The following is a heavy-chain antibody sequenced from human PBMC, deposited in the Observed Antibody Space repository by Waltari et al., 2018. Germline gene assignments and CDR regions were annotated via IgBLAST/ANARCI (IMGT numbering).Heavy chain of an antibody. CDR3: AGEESPGYDAFDI. J-gene: IGHJ3*02. D-gene: IGHD2-15*01. Sequence: QVQLQESGPGLVKPSETLSLTCTVSVGSISSYYWRWIRQPPGKGLEWIRYIYYSGSTNYNPTHERRVTRSVDTSKNQFSLKLSSVTAADTAVYYCAGEESPGYDAFDIWGQGTMVTVSS. CDR1: VGSISSYY. CDR2: IYYSGST. V-gene: IGHV4-59*01.